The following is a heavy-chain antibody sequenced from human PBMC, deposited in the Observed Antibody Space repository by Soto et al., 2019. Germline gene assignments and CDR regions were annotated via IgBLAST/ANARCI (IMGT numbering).Heavy chain of an antibody. CDR3: AIAYYHDSGGYYPHDAFDI. CDR1: GYTFTAYY. D-gene: IGHD3-22*01. CDR2: INPNSGGT. V-gene: IGHV1-2*04. Sequence: AASVKVSCKASGYTFTAYYMHWLRQAPGQGLEWMGWINPNSGGTNYAQKFQGWVTMTRDTSISTAYMELSRLRSDETAVYYCAIAYYHDSGGYYPHDAFDIWGQGTMVTVSS. J-gene: IGHJ3*02.